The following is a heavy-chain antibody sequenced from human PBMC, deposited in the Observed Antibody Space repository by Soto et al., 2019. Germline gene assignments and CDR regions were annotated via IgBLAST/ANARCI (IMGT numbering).Heavy chain of an antibody. V-gene: IGHV1-69*13. CDR2: IIPIFGTA. CDR3: ATARLGYCTNGVCYTIEFDY. J-gene: IGHJ4*02. D-gene: IGHD2-8*01. Sequence: ASVKVSCKASGGTFSSYAISWVRQAPGQGLEWMGGIIPIFGTANYAQKFQGRVTITADESTSTAYMELSSLRSEDTAVYYCATARLGYCTNGVCYTIEFDYWGQGTLVTVSS. CDR1: GGTFSSYA.